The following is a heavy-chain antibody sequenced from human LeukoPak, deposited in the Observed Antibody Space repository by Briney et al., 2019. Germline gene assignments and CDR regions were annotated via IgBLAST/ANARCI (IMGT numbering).Heavy chain of an antibody. Sequence: PSETLSLTCTVYGGSFSGYYWGWIRQPPGKGLEWIGSIYYSGSTYYNPSLKSRVTISVDTSKNQFSLKLSSVTAADTAVYYCASSTTGTTYAFDMWGQGTMVTVSS. CDR1: GGSFSGYY. CDR2: IYYSGST. CDR3: ASSTTGTTYAFDM. D-gene: IGHD1-1*01. V-gene: IGHV4-39*07. J-gene: IGHJ3*02.